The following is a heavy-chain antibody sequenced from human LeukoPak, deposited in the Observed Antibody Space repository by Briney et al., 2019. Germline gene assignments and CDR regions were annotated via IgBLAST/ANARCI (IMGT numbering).Heavy chain of an antibody. V-gene: IGHV4-59*01. Sequence: SETLSLTCTVSGGSISSYYWSWIRQPPGKGLEWIGYIYYSGSTNYNPSLKSRVTISVDTSKNQFSLKLSSVTAADTAVYYCAREVAVAGKRGAFYYYGMDVWGKGTTVTVSS. CDR2: IYYSGST. CDR3: AREVAVAGKRGAFYYYGMDV. J-gene: IGHJ6*04. D-gene: IGHD6-19*01. CDR1: GGSISSYY.